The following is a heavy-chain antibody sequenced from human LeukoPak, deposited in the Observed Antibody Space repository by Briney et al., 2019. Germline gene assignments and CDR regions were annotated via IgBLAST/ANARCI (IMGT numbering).Heavy chain of an antibody. CDR3: ARTGGGYSYGWAY. CDR2: ISSSSSYI. D-gene: IGHD5-18*01. Sequence: GGSLRLSCAASGFTFSIYSMNWVRQAPGKGLEWVSSISSSSSYIYYADSVKGRFTISRDNAKNSLYLQMNSLRAEDTAVYYCARTGGGYSYGWAYWGQGTLVTVSS. V-gene: IGHV3-21*01. J-gene: IGHJ4*02. CDR1: GFTFSIYS.